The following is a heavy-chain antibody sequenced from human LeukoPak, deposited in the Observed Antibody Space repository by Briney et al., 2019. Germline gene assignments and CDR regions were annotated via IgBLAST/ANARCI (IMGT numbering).Heavy chain of an antibody. J-gene: IGHJ4*02. CDR2: ISYDGSNK. Sequence: GGSLRLSCAASGFTFSSYAMHWVRQAPGKGLEWVAVISYDGSNKYYADSVKGRFTISRDNSKNTLYLQMNSLRAEDTAVFYCARDHYGDYYFDSWGQGTLVTVSS. V-gene: IGHV3-30-3*01. CDR1: GFTFSSYA. D-gene: IGHD4-17*01. CDR3: ARDHYGDYYFDS.